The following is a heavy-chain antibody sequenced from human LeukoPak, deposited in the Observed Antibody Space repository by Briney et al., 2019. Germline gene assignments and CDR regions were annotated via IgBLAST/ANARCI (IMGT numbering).Heavy chain of an antibody. J-gene: IGHJ6*02. CDR3: AKSYGSGALGMDV. CDR2: ISYDGSQK. V-gene: IGHV3-30*18. CDR1: GFTFSYYG. Sequence: GGSLRLSCAASGFTFSYYGMNWVRQAPGKGLEWVSLISYDGSQKSYADAVKGRLTISRDNSKNTLYLQMNSLRADDTAVYYCAKSYGSGALGMDVWGQGTTVTVSS. D-gene: IGHD3-10*01.